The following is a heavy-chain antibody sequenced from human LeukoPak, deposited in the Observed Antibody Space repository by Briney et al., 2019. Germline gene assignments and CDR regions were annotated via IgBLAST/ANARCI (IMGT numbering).Heavy chain of an antibody. V-gene: IGHV1-3*01. D-gene: IGHD3-22*01. Sequence: ASVKVSCKASGYTFTSYAMHWVRQAPGQRLEWMGWINAGNGNTKYAQKLQGRVTMTTDTSTSTAYVELRSLRSDDTAVYYCARIISPTPGPIEPLEKYYYDSSGYPGDYWGQGTLVTVSS. CDR3: ARIISPTPGPIEPLEKYYYDSSGYPGDY. CDR2: INAGNGNT. CDR1: GYTFTSYA. J-gene: IGHJ4*02.